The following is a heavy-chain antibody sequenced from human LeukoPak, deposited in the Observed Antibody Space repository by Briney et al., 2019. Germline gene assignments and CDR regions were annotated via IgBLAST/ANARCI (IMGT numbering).Heavy chain of an antibody. CDR2: IYYSGST. Sequence: PSETLSLTCTVSGGSVSSAGYYWSWIRQPPGKGLEWIGYIYYSGSTNYNPSLRSRGTISVDTSKKHFSLKLNSVTTADTAVYYCAREPAYYYDSSGYDTDYWGQGTLVTVSS. CDR3: AREPAYYYDSSGYDTDY. CDR1: GGSVSSAGYY. D-gene: IGHD3-22*01. J-gene: IGHJ4*02. V-gene: IGHV4-61*03.